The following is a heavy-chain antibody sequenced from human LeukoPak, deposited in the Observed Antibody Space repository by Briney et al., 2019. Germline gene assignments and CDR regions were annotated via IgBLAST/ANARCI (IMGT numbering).Heavy chain of an antibody. J-gene: IGHJ6*02. D-gene: IGHD5-18*01. CDR3: ARGYSYGTYYYYGMDV. Sequence: GGSLRLSCGASGFTFRNYVIHWVRQAPGKGLEWVAVTSSYLNEKLYADSVKGRFTISRDNAKTSMYLQMNSLRDEDTAVYYCARGYSYGTYYYYGMDVWGQGTTVTVSS. CDR2: TSSYLNEK. V-gene: IGHV3-30-3*01. CDR1: GFTFRNYV.